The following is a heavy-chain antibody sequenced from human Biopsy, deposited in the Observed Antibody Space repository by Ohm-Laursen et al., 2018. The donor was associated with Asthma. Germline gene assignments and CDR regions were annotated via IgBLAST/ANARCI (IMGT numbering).Heavy chain of an antibody. V-gene: IGHV1-69*13. Sequence: EASVKVSCKSLGGTFNTYVIGWVRQAPGQGLEWMGGINSVFGTTTYPQKFQDRVTITADDSTSTVYMELSSLRSEDTAVCYCARKAGSCISRTCYSLDFWGQGTLVTVSS. CDR1: GGTFNTYV. CDR3: ARKAGSCISRTCYSLDF. J-gene: IGHJ4*02. D-gene: IGHD2-2*01. CDR2: INSVFGTT.